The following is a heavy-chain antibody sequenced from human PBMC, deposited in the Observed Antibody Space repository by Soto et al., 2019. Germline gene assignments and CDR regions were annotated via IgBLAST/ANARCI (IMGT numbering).Heavy chain of an antibody. Sequence: ASVKVSCKASGYTFTSYAMHWVRQAPGQRLEWMGWVNAGNGNTKYSQKFQGRVTITGDTSASTAYMELSSLRSEDTAVYYCARAIRDMMTAADFDYWGQGTLVTVSS. CDR3: ARAIRDMMTAADFDY. J-gene: IGHJ4*02. V-gene: IGHV1-3*01. D-gene: IGHD3-16*01. CDR1: GYTFTSYA. CDR2: VNAGNGNT.